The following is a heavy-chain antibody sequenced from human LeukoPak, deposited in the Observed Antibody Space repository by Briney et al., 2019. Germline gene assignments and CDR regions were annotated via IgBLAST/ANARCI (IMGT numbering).Heavy chain of an antibody. D-gene: IGHD1-26*01. CDR1: GYTFTSYY. J-gene: IGHJ4*02. V-gene: IGHV1-46*01. CDR3: ASSSGSYLGGFDY. CDR2: INPSGGST. Sequence: ASVKVSCKASGYTFTSYYMHWVRQAPGQGLEWMEIINPSGGSTSYAQKFQGRVTMTRDTSTSTVYMELSSLRSEDTAVYYCASSSGSYLGGFDYWGQGTLVTVSS.